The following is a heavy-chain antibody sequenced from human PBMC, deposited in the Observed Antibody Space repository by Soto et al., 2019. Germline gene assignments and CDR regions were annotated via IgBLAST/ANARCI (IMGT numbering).Heavy chain of an antibody. J-gene: IGHJ4*02. D-gene: IGHD3-22*01. Sequence: GGSLRLSCAASGIAFSGQAMSWVRQAPGRGLEWVSVISGSGGTTYYADSVKGRFTVSRDNSKNSLYLQMNSLFAEDTAIYYCAKIYYDNSGFYSGQYYFDSWGQGTLVTVSS. CDR3: AKIYYDNSGFYSGQYYFDS. CDR2: ISGSGGTT. V-gene: IGHV3-23*01. CDR1: GIAFSGQA.